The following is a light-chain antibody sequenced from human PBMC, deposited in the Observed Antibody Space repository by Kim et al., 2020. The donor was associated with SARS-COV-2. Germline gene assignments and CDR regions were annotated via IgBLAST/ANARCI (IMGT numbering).Light chain of an antibody. CDR3: AAWDDSLRAFV. CDR2: INN. CDR1: SSNIGINR. J-gene: IGLJ1*01. Sequence: SELTQPPSASGSPGQRITISCSGSSSNIGINRVSWYQQLPGTAPKLLIYINNLRPSGVPDRFSGSKSGTSASLAISGLRSEDEADYYCAAWDDSLRAFVFGAGTKVTVL. V-gene: IGLV1-47*02.